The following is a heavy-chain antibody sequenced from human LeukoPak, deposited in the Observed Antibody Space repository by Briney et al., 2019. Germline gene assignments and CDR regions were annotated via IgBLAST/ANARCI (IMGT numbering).Heavy chain of an antibody. Sequence: GRSLRLSCAASGFTFSSYAMNWVRQAPGKGLEWVSGISGSGDITYYADSVQGRFTISRDNSKNTLSLQVNSLRVEDTAVYFCAKLLTSRYYSTLHYYGMDVWGQGTTVTVSS. CDR1: GFTFSSYA. D-gene: IGHD3-22*01. CDR3: AKLLTSRYYSTLHYYGMDV. J-gene: IGHJ6*02. V-gene: IGHV3-23*01. CDR2: ISGSGDIT.